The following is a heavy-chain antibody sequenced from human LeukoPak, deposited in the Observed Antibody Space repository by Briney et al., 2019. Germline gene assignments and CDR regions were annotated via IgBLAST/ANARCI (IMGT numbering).Heavy chain of an antibody. J-gene: IGHJ4*02. CDR3: ARGRLLYFGKRGDY. CDR2: ISFDGSNK. V-gene: IGHV3-30*04. Sequence: PGGSLRLSCAASGFTFSSYTMHWVRQAPGKGLEWVGVISFDGSNKYYADSVKGRFTISRDNSIDTLYLQMNSLRTEDTAVYYCARGRLLYFGKRGDYWGQGTLVTVSS. CDR1: GFTFSSYT. D-gene: IGHD3-3*01.